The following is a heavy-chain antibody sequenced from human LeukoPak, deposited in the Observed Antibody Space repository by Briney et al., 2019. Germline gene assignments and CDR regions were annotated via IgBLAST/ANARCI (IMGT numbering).Heavy chain of an antibody. CDR3: ARDGLGSNNFDY. V-gene: IGHV7-4-1*02. Sequence: ASVKVSCKASGGVFSNYAITWVRQAPGQGLEWMGWINTNTGNPTYAQAFTGRFVFSLDTSVSTAYLQISSLKVEDTAVYYCARDGLGSNNFDYWGQGTLVTVSS. CDR1: GGVFSNYA. J-gene: IGHJ4*02. CDR2: INTNTGNP. D-gene: IGHD3/OR15-3a*01.